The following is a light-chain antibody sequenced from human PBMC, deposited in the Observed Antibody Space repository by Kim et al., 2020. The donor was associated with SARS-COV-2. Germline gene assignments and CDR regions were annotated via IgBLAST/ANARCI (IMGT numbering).Light chain of an antibody. J-gene: IGKJ2*01. Sequence: DIVMTQTPLYLSVRPGQPTSISCKSSQSLLYSDGKTYLYWYLQKPGQSPQLLIHEVSNRFSGVSDRFSGSASGTNFTLKISRVEAEDVGIYYCMQSIELPRTFGQGTKLEI. V-gene: IGKV2D-29*02. CDR3: MQSIELPRT. CDR2: EVS. CDR1: QSLLYSDGKTY.